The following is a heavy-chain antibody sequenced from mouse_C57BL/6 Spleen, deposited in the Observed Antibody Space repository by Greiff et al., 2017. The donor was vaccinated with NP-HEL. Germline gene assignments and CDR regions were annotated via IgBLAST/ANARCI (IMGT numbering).Heavy chain of an antibody. V-gene: IGHV5-6*03. D-gene: IGHD1-1*01. J-gene: IGHJ3*01. CDR3: ARRGYGSSYTFAY. CDR2: ISSGGSYT. CDR1: GFTFSSYG. Sequence: EVQGVESGGGLVKPGGSLKLSCAASGFTFSSYGMSWVRQTPDKRLEWVATISSGGSYTYYPDSVKGRFTISRDNAKNTLYLQMSSLKSEDTAMYYCARRGYGSSYTFAYWGQGTLVTVSA.